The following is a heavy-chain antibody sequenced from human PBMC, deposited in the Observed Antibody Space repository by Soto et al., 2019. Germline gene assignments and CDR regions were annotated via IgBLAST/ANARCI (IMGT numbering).Heavy chain of an antibody. V-gene: IGHV1-46*01. Sequence: ASVKVSCKASGYTFTSYYMHWVRQAPGQGLEWMGIINPSGGSTSYAQKFQGRVTMTRDTSTSTVYMELSSLRSEDTAVYYCARGVLRGPDYYYYVMDVWGQRTTVTVCS. CDR2: INPSGGST. D-gene: IGHD5-12*01. J-gene: IGHJ6*02. CDR1: GYTFTSYY. CDR3: ARGVLRGPDYYYYVMDV.